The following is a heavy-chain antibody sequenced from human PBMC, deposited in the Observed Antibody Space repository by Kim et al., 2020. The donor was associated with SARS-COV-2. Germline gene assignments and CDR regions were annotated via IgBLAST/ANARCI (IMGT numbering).Heavy chain of an antibody. Sequence: ASVKVSCKASGYTFTSYGISWVRQAPGQGLEWMGWISAYNGNTNYAQKLQGRVTMTTDTSTSTAYMELRSLRSDDTAVYYCARDRGIAAAGKRFDDWGQGTLVTGSS. D-gene: IGHD6-13*01. J-gene: IGHJ4*02. CDR2: ISAYNGNT. CDR1: GYTFTSYG. V-gene: IGHV1-18*01. CDR3: ARDRGIAAAGKRFDD.